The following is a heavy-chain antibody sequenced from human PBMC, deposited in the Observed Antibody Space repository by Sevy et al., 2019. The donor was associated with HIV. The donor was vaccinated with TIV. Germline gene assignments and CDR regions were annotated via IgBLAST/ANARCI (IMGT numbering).Heavy chain of an antibody. D-gene: IGHD3-10*01. J-gene: IGHJ6*02. CDR2: ISSGSSYI. V-gene: IGHV3-21*01. CDR3: AKDGAYYGSDGMDV. Sequence: AGSLRLSCEASGFTFSYYDLSWVRQAPGKGLEWVSSISSGSSYIFYADSVKGRFTISRDNAKNSLCLQMNSLRADDTAVYYCAKDGAYYGSDGMDVWGQGATVTVSS. CDR1: GFTFSYYD.